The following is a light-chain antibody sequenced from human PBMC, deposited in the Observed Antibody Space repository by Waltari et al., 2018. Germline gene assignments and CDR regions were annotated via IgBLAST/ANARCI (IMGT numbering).Light chain of an antibody. J-gene: IGKJ1*01. V-gene: IGKV3-15*01. CDR2: STS. CDR1: QSIRNN. Sequence: EIVMTQSPATLSVSPGESATLSCRASQSIRNNLAWYQQKPGQAPRLLSHSTSIWAPGIPTRFNGSGSGTEFTLSISSLQSEDFALYYCHHYNNWGTFGQGTKVEFK. CDR3: HHYNNWGT.